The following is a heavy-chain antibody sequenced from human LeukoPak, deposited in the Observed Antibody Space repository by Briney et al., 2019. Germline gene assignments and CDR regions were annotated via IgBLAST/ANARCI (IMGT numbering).Heavy chain of an antibody. CDR2: ISSSGSTI. CDR3: ARTSRYSNYYYYYMDV. Sequence: GGSLRLSCAASGFTFSDYYMSWIRQAPGKGPEWVSYISSSGSTIYYADSVKGRFTISRDNAKNSLYLQMNSLRAEGTAVYYCARTSRYSNYYYYYMDVWGKGTTVTVSS. CDR1: GFTFSDYY. J-gene: IGHJ6*03. D-gene: IGHD4-11*01. V-gene: IGHV3-11*01.